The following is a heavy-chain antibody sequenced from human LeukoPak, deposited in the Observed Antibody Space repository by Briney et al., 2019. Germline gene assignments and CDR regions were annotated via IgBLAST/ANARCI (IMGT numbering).Heavy chain of an antibody. V-gene: IGHV4-30-2*01. CDR2: IYHSGST. Sequence: SETLSLTCAVSGGSISSGGYSWSWIRQPPGKGLEWNGYIYHSGSTYYNPSLKSRVTISVDRSKNQFSLKLSSVTAADTAVYYCATQLYYYYGMDVWGQGTTVTVSS. D-gene: IGHD1-1*01. J-gene: IGHJ6*02. CDR1: GGSISSGGYS. CDR3: ATQLYYYYGMDV.